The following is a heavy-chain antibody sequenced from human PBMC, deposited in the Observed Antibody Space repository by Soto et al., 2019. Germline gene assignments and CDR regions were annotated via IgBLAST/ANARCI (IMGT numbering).Heavy chain of an antibody. J-gene: IGHJ2*01. D-gene: IGHD1-26*01. CDR3: ARGGSLYWYFDL. Sequence: SVKVSCKASGGTFIIYAISWVRQAPGQGLEWMGGVIPIFGTPNYAQKLQGRVTITTDTSTSTAYMELSSLRSEDTAVYYCARGGSLYWYFDLWGRGTLVTVSS. CDR1: GGTFIIYA. V-gene: IGHV1-69*05. CDR2: VIPIFGTP.